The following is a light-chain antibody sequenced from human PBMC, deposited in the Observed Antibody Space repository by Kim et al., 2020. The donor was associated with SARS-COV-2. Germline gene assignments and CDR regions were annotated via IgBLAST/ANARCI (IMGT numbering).Light chain of an antibody. V-gene: IGKV1-5*01. CDR2: DAT. J-gene: IGKJ1*01. CDR3: PQFDSYPWT. Sequence: DIQMTQSPSTLSASVGDRVTITCRASQSIDRWLAWYQQKPGKAPKLLIYDATNLESGVPSSFSGSGSGTEFTLTISSLQADDFATYFCPQFDSYPWTFGQGTKVEIK. CDR1: QSIDRW.